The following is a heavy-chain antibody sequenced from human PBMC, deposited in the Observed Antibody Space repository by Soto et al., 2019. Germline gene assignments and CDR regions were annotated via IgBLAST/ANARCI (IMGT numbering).Heavy chain of an antibody. CDR1: GGTFSSYA. CDR2: IIPIFGTA. Sequence: QVQLVQSGAEVKKPGSSVKVSCKASGGTFSSYAISWVRQAPGQGLEWMGGIIPIFGTANYAQKFQGRVTITADESTSTAYMEVGRLRSGDTAVYYCASGDCSGGSCLEYYFDYWGQGTLVTVSS. V-gene: IGHV1-69*01. J-gene: IGHJ4*02. D-gene: IGHD2-15*01. CDR3: ASGDCSGGSCLEYYFDY.